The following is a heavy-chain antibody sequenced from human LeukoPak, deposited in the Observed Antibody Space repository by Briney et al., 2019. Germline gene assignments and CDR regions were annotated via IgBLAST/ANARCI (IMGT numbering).Heavy chain of an antibody. D-gene: IGHD4-17*01. CDR3: ARDGSDYGADY. Sequence: GGSLRLSCAASGFTFSSYEMNWVRQAPGKGPEWVSYISSSGNTIYYADSVKGRFTISRDNAKNSLYLQMNSLRAEDTAVYYCARDGSDYGADYWGQGTLVTVSS. CDR2: ISSSGNTI. J-gene: IGHJ4*02. CDR1: GFTFSSYE. V-gene: IGHV3-48*03.